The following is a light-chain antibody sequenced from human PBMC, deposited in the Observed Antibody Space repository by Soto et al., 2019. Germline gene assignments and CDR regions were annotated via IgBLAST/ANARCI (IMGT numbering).Light chain of an antibody. CDR1: QSISSY. V-gene: IGKV1-39*01. Sequence: DIQMTQSPSSLSASVGDRVTITCRASQSISSYLNWYQQKPGKAPKLLIYAASSLQSGVPSRFSGSGSGTDSTLTISRLEPEDFAVYYCQHYGSPGTFGQGTRLEIK. CDR3: QHYGSPGT. CDR2: AAS. J-gene: IGKJ5*01.